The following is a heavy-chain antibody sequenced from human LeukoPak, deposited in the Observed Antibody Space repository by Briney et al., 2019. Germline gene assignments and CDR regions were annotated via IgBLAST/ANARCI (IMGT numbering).Heavy chain of an antibody. D-gene: IGHD6-25*01. Sequence: PGGSLRLSCATSGFIFSNYCLSWVRQDPAKGLEWVANIKRDGSEKYYEDSVKGRFTISRDNAKNSVYLQMNSLRAEDTAVYYCGRDFAAGVVWGQETRDSVSS. CDR2: IKRDGSEK. CDR3: GRDFAAGVV. J-gene: IGHJ4*02. V-gene: IGHV3-7*01. CDR1: GFIFSNYC.